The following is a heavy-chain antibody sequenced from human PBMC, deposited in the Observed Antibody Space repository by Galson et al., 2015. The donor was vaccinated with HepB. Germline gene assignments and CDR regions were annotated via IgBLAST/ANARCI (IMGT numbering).Heavy chain of an antibody. CDR1: GFTFSSYG. Sequence: SLRLSCAASGFTFSSYGMHWVRQAPGKGLEWVAVISYDGSNKYYADSVKGRFTISRDNSKNTLYLQMNSLRAEDTAVYYCAKNLMEWWLLQPDSLDYWGQGTLVTVSS. CDR2: ISYDGSNK. J-gene: IGHJ4*02. V-gene: IGHV3-30*18. CDR3: AKNLMEWWLLQPDSLDY. D-gene: IGHD2-21*01.